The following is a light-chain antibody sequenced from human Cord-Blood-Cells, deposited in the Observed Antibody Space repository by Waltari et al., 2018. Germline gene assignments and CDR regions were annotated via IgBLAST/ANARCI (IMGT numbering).Light chain of an antibody. CDR3: CSYAGSSTFVV. CDR1: SSAVGSYNL. Sequence: QSALTQPASVSGSPGQSIPISCTGPSSAVGSYNLVSWYQQHPGKAPKLMIYEGSKRPSGVSNRFSGSKSGNTASLTISGLQAEDEADYYCCSYAGSSTFVVFGGGTKLTVL. V-gene: IGLV2-23*03. CDR2: EGS. J-gene: IGLJ2*01.